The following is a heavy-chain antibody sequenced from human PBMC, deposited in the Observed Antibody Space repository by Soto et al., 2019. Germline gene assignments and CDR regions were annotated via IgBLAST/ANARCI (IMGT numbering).Heavy chain of an antibody. CDR3: ARHYSSGSRNWFDP. D-gene: IGHD6-19*01. CDR2: IYYSGST. J-gene: IGHJ5*02. V-gene: IGHV4-39*01. CDR1: GGSINSSSYF. Sequence: SETLSLTCSVSGGSINSSSYFWGWVRQPPGKGLEWIGSIYYSGSTYYNPSLRSRITISVDTSKNQFSLKLSSVTAADTAVFYCARHYSSGSRNWFDPWGQGTLVTVSS.